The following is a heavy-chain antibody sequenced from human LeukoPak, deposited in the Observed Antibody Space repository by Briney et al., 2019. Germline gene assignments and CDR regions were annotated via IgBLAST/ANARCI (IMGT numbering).Heavy chain of an antibody. CDR2: IYTSGST. Sequence: SETLSLTCTVSGGSISSGSYYWSWIRQHAGKGLEWIGRIYTSGSTNYNPSLKSRVTISVDTSKNQFSLKLSSVTAADTAVYYCARDKARIAAAGTNWFDPWGQGTLVTVSS. J-gene: IGHJ5*02. V-gene: IGHV4-61*02. D-gene: IGHD6-13*01. CDR3: ARDKARIAAAGTNWFDP. CDR1: GGSISSGSYY.